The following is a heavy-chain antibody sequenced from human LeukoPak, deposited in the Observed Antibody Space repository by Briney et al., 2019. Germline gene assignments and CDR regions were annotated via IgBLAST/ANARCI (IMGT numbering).Heavy chain of an antibody. CDR2: IHSSGST. Sequence: SQTLSLTCSVSGGSISSGDYYWTWIRQPAGKGLQWIGRIHSSGSTNYNPSLKSRVTISVDTPKNQFSLKVTSVTAADTAVYYCARGVAAADLDYWGQGTLVTVSS. J-gene: IGHJ4*02. V-gene: IGHV4-61*02. CDR1: GGSISSGDYY. CDR3: ARGVAAADLDY. D-gene: IGHD6-13*01.